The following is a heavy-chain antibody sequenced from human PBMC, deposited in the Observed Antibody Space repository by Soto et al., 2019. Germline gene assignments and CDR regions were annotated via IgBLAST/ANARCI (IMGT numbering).Heavy chain of an antibody. V-gene: IGHV3-74*01. CDR2: SNSDGSGI. J-gene: IGHJ4*02. CDR3: VRDRPEANWDFHPLFDC. D-gene: IGHD7-27*01. Sequence: PGGSLRLSCAASGFTFSTYWMHWVRQVPGKGLTWVARSNSDGSGINYADSVRGRFTISRDNVNNLLYLQMNSLRADDSAVYYCVRDRPEANWDFHPLFDCWGQGTLVTVSS. CDR1: GFTFSTYW.